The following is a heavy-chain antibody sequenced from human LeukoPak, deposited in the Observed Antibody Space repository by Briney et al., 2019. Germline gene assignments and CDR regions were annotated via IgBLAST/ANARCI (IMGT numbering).Heavy chain of an antibody. J-gene: IGHJ4*02. CDR3: AKDNTASSPGGDY. Sequence: GRSLRLSCAASGFTFSSYGMHWVRQAPGKGLEWVAVISYDGSNKYYADSVKGRFTISRDNSKNTLYLQINSLRAEDTAVYYCAKDNTASSPGGDYWGQGTLVTVSS. V-gene: IGHV3-30*18. D-gene: IGHD2/OR15-2a*01. CDR2: ISYDGSNK. CDR1: GFTFSSYG.